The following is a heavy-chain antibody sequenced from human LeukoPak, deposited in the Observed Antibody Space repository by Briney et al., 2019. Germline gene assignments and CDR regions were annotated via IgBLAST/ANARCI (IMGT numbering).Heavy chain of an antibody. D-gene: IGHD5-12*01. J-gene: IGHJ4*02. CDR1: GGSISSSSYY. Sequence: PSETLSLTCAVSGGSISSSSYYWGWIRQPPGKGLEWIGSIYYSGSTYYNPSLKSRVTISVDTSKNQFSLKLSSVTAADTAVYYCARAGEGLRLDYWGQGTLVTVSS. CDR3: ARAGEGLRLDY. V-gene: IGHV4-39*07. CDR2: IYYSGST.